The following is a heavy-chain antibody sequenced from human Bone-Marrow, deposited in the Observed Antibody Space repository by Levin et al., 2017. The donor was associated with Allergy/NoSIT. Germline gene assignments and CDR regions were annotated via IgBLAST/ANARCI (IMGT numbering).Heavy chain of an antibody. CDR2: IIHSGGAT. D-gene: IGHD6-13*01. J-gene: IGHJ4*02. Sequence: QAGGSLRLSCAASGFTFSIYAMTWVRQAPGKGLEWVSAIIHSGGATYYADSVKGRFTISRDNSKNTLYLQMNSLRVEDTAVYYCAKDDSSSWNRVFDYWGQGSLVTVSS. V-gene: IGHV3-23*01. CDR3: AKDDSSSWNRVFDY. CDR1: GFTFSIYA.